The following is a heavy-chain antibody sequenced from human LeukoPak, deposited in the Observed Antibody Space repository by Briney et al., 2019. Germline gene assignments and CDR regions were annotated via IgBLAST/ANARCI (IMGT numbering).Heavy chain of an antibody. CDR3: AKTRPLDSSSWSHGDY. Sequence: GGSLRLSCAASGFTFSSYAMSWVRQAPGKGLEWVSAISGSGDSTYYGDSVKGRFTISRDNSKNTLYLQMNSLRAEDTAVYYCAKTRPLDSSSWSHGDYWGQGTLVTISS. D-gene: IGHD6-13*01. CDR1: GFTFSSYA. J-gene: IGHJ4*02. CDR2: ISGSGDST. V-gene: IGHV3-23*01.